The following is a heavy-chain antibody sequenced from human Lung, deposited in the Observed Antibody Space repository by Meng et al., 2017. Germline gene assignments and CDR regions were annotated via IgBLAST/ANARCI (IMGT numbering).Heavy chain of an antibody. Sequence: QVQLVESGGGVVQPGRSLRLSCAASGFTFSSYGRHWVRQAPGKGLEWVAVIWYDGSNKYYADSVKGRFTISRDNSKNTLYLQMNSLRAEDTAVYYCARGRYSSSSAVVDYWGQGTLVTVSS. CDR3: ARGRYSSSSAVVDY. D-gene: IGHD6-13*01. J-gene: IGHJ4*02. CDR1: GFTFSSYG. CDR2: IWYDGSNK. V-gene: IGHV3-33*01.